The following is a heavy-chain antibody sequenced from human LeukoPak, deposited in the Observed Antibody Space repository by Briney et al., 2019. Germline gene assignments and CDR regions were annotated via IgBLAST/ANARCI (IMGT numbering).Heavy chain of an antibody. CDR1: GGPFSSYA. CDR3: ARVLGQQLVRGWFDP. J-gene: IGHJ5*02. CDR2: IIPIFGTA. D-gene: IGHD6-13*01. Sequence: SVKVSCKASGGPFSSYAISWVRPAPGQGLEWMGGIIPIFGTANYAQKFQGRVTITTDESTSTAYMELSSLRSEDTAVYYCARVLGQQLVRGWFDPWGQGTLVTVSS. V-gene: IGHV1-69*05.